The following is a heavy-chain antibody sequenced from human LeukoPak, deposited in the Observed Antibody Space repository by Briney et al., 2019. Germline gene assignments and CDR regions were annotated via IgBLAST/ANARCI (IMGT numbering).Heavy chain of an antibody. J-gene: IGHJ3*02. CDR1: GGSVRSGNYY. CDR3: ARKEQWLPHDAFDI. V-gene: IGHV4-39*07. Sequence: SETLSLTCTVSGGSVRSGNYYWSWIRQPPGKGLEWIGEINHSGSTNYNPSLKSRVTISVDTSKNQFSLKLSSVTAADTAVYYCARKEQWLPHDAFDIWGQGTMVTVSS. CDR2: INHSGST. D-gene: IGHD6-19*01.